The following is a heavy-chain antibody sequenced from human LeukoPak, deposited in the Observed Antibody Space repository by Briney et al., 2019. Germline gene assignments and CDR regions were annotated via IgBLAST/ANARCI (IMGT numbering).Heavy chain of an antibody. V-gene: IGHV3-48*03. Sequence: GGSLRLSCAASGFTFSSYEMNWVRQAPGKGLEWVSYISSSGSTIYYADSVKGRFTISRDNAKNSLYLQMNSLRAEDTAVYFCTRGGYCSSTSCYKNGMDVWGKGTTVTASS. J-gene: IGHJ6*04. CDR2: ISSSGSTI. CDR3: TRGGYCSSTSCYKNGMDV. CDR1: GFTFSSYE. D-gene: IGHD2-2*02.